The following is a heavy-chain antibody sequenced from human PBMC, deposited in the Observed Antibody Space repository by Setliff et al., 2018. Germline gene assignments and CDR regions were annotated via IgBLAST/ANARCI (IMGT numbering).Heavy chain of an antibody. J-gene: IGHJ4*02. D-gene: IGHD3-10*01. CDR3: ARDRSYYASGSFTKWFDY. V-gene: IGHV4-61*10. CDR1: GGSVGNSYYY. CDR2: IYTTWST. Sequence: SETLSLTCTVSGGSVGNSYYYWNWIRQPAGKGLEWIGRIYTTWSTNSHPSLKSRVTMSVDTSKNQFSLNLKSVTTADTAIYYCARDRSYYASGSFTKWFDYWGQGALVTVSS.